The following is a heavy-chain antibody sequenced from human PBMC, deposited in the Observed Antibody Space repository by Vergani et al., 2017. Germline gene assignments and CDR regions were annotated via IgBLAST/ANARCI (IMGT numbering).Heavy chain of an antibody. V-gene: IGHV2-5*01. J-gene: IGHJ2*01. CDR2: IYWNDNK. D-gene: IGHD3-22*01. CDR1: GFSLSTTGVG. CDR3: AHSLTYSYDXSTYYYPDWYFDI. Sequence: QITLKESGPTLVKPTQTLTLTCTLSGFSLSTTGVGVGWIRQPPGKALEWLALIYWNDNKSYSPSLKSRLTITTDTSKKQVVLTMTNMDPVDTATYYCAHSLTYSYDXSTYYYPDWYFDIWGRGTLVTVSS.